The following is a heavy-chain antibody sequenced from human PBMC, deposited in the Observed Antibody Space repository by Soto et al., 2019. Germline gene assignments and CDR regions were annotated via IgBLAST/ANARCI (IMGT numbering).Heavy chain of an antibody. CDR3: ARDGYDGSGSPYPAY. D-gene: IGHD3-10*01. CDR1: GGSMSEYF. Sequence: PSETLSLTCSVSGGSMSEYFWSWIRQSPERGLEWIGYVYYLGSTDYNPSLKSRVTISVDTSKRQFSLRLSSVTAADAAIYYCARDGYDGSGSPYPAYRRPRTQVTVCS. J-gene: IGHJ4*02. V-gene: IGHV4-59*01. CDR2: VYYLGST.